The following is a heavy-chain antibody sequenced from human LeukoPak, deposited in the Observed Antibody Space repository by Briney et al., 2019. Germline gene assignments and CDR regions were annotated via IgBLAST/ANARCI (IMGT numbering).Heavy chain of an antibody. CDR3: AREGYYDSSSYYSFDY. Sequence: PGGSLRLSCAASGFTFSSYWMSWVRQAPGKGLEWVANIKQDGSEKYYVDSVKGRFTISRDNAKNSLYLQMNSLRAEDTAVYYCAREGYYDSSSYYSFDYWGQGTLVTVSS. V-gene: IGHV3-7*01. CDR2: IKQDGSEK. CDR1: GFTFSSYW. D-gene: IGHD3-22*01. J-gene: IGHJ4*02.